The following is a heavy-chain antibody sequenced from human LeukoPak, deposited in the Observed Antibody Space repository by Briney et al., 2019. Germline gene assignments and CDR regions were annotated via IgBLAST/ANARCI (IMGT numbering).Heavy chain of an antibody. V-gene: IGHV1-8*01. CDR2: MNPNSGNT. D-gene: IGHD6-19*01. J-gene: IGHJ6*02. CDR3: AREHSSGWYFSGLGMDV. Sequence: ASVKVSCKASGYTFTSYDINWVRQATGQGLEGMGGMNPNSGNTGYAQKFQGRVTMTRNTSISTAYMELSSLRSEDAAVYYCAREHSSGWYFSGLGMDVWGQGTTVTVSS. CDR1: GYTFTSYD.